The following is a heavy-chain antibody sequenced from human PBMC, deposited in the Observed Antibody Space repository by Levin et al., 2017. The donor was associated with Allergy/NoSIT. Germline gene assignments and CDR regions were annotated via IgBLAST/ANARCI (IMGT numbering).Heavy chain of an antibody. CDR3: ARELNYYDSSGYWGY. CDR2: INSDGSST. D-gene: IGHD3-22*01. Sequence: PGGSLRLSCAASGFTFSSYWMHWVRQAPGKGLVWVSRINSDGSSTSYADSVKGRFTISRDNAKNTLYLQMNSLRAEDTAVYYCARELNYYDSSGYWGYWGQGTLVTVSS. V-gene: IGHV3-74*01. CDR1: GFTFSSYW. J-gene: IGHJ4*02.